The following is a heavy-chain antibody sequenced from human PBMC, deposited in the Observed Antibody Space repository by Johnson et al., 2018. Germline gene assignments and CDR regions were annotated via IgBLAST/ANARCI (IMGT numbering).Heavy chain of an antibody. D-gene: IGHD3-22*01. CDR3: ERDLNYDSREGAFDI. J-gene: IGHJ3*02. Sequence: VQLVQSGGGVVQPGRSLRLSCAASGFTFSSYGMHWVRQAPGKGLEWVAVIWYDGSNKYYADSVKGRFTISRDNSKNTLYLQMNSLRAEDTAVYYCERDLNYDSREGAFDIWGQGTMVTVSS. CDR2: IWYDGSNK. CDR1: GFTFSSYG. V-gene: IGHV3-33*01.